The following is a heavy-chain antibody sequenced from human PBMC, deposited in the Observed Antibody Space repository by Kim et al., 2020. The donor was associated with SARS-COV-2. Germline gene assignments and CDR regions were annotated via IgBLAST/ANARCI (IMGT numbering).Heavy chain of an antibody. CDR1: GFTFSHYW. V-gene: IGHV3-74*01. CDR3: ARGIFRDGFDV. Sequence: GGSLRLSWAASGFTFSHYWINWVRHAPGKGLVWVSRISSDGSTTHYADSVKGRFTLSRDNAENTLFLQMNSLRVEDTAVYFCARGIFRDGFDVWGQGTTVTVSS. J-gene: IGHJ6*02. CDR2: ISSDGSTT. D-gene: IGHD2-15*01.